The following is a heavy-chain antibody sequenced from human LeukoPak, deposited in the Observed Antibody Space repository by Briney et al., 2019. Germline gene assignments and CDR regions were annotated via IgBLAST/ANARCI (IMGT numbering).Heavy chain of an antibody. V-gene: IGHV3-30*18. CDR1: GFTFSSYG. J-gene: IGHJ4*02. CDR3: AKDREVVTALYYFDY. CDR2: ISYDGSNK. Sequence: PGRSLRLSCAASGFTFSSYGMHWVRQAPGKGLEWVAVISYDGSNKHYADSVKGRFTISRDNSKNTLYLQMNSLRAEDTAVYYCAKDREVVTALYYFDYWGQGTLVTVSS. D-gene: IGHD2-21*02.